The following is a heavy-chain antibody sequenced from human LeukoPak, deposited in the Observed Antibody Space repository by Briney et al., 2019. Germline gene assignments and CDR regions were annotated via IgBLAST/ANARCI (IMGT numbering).Heavy chain of an antibody. CDR1: GGSFSGYY. CDR3: ARERGSGSYYKWFDP. D-gene: IGHD3-10*01. Sequence: PSETLSLTCAVYGGSFSGYYWSWIRQPPGKGLEWIGEINHSGSTNYNPSLKSRVTISVDTSKNQISLKLSSVTAADTAVYYCARERGSGSYYKWFDPWGQGTLVTVSS. V-gene: IGHV4-34*01. CDR2: INHSGST. J-gene: IGHJ5*02.